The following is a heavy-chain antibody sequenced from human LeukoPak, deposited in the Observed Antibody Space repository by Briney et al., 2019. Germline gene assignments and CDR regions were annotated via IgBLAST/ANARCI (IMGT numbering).Heavy chain of an antibody. CDR2: INPSGGST. CDR1: GYTFTSYY. J-gene: IGHJ3*02. CDR3: ARDQKPIWFGDPPGAFDI. Sequence: GASVKVSCKASGYTFTSYYIHWVRQAPGQGLEWMGIINPSGGSTSYAQKFQGRVTMTRDTSTSTVYMELSSLRSEDTAVYYCARDQKPIWFGDPPGAFDIWGQGTMVTVSS. D-gene: IGHD3-10*01. V-gene: IGHV1-46*01.